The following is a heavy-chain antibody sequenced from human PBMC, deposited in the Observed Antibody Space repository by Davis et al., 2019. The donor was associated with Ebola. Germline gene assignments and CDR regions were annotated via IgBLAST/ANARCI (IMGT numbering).Heavy chain of an antibody. V-gene: IGHV1-2*06. Sequence: ASVKVSCKASGYTFTGYYMHWVRQAPGQGLEWMGRINPNSGATNYAQKFQGRVTMTRDRSISTAYMELSSLRSDDTAVYFCARTSIVGTTTTASDIWGQGTKVTVSS. CDR2: INPNSGAT. CDR3: ARTSIVGTTTTASDI. D-gene: IGHD1-26*01. CDR1: GYTFTGYY. J-gene: IGHJ3*02.